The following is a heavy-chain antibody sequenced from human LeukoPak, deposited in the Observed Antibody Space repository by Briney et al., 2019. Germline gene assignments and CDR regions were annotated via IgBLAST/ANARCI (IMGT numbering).Heavy chain of an antibody. CDR3: AMMDTAMARQYYYYCYGMDV. CDR1: GYTFTSYD. J-gene: IGHJ6*02. Sequence: ASVKVSCKASGYTFTSYDINWVRQATGQGLEWVGWMNPNSGNTGYAQKFQGRVTMTRNTSISTAYMELSSLRSEDTAVYYCAMMDTAMARQYYYYCYGMDVWGQGTTVTVSS. D-gene: IGHD5-18*01. CDR2: MNPNSGNT. V-gene: IGHV1-8*01.